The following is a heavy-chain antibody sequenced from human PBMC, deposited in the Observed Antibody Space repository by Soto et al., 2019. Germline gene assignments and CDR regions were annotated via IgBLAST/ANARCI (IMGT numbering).Heavy chain of an antibody. CDR1: GYTFSNYD. V-gene: IGHV1-8*01. Sequence: QVQLVQSGAEVKKPGASVKVSCKASGYTFSNYDINWVRQATGQGLEWMGWMSPNSGRTGYAQKFQGRVTMTRNTASSTGYMEVSSLRSEDTAVYFCARGKRYTNDYWGQGTLVTVSS. D-gene: IGHD2-2*02. CDR2: MSPNSGRT. J-gene: IGHJ4*02. CDR3: ARGKRYTNDY.